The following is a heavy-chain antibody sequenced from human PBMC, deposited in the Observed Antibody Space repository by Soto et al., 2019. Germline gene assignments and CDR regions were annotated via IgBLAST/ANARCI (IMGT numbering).Heavy chain of an antibody. D-gene: IGHD6-19*01. CDR2: IYYTGRT. CDR1: GGSISGSSYY. CDR3: ASGGEGSIAVAG. J-gene: IGHJ4*02. Sequence: QLQLQESGPGLVKPSETLSLTCTVSGGSISGSSYYWGWIRQPPGQGLEWIGAIYYTGRTYYKPALKSRVTISVNTSKNQFSLKLNSVSAADTAVYYCASGGEGSIAVAGWGQGTLVTVSS. V-gene: IGHV4-39*01.